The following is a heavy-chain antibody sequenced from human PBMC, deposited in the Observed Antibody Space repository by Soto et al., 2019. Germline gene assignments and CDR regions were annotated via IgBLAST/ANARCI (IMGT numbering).Heavy chain of an antibody. CDR3: AKDPYSGVLVPVAIGFDP. CDR2: ISGSGGSA. J-gene: IGHJ5*02. Sequence: GGSLSLSCAASGFTFSNYAMTWVRQGPGKGLEWVSAISGSGGSAYYADSVKGRFTISRDNSKNTLYLQMNSLRADDSGVYYCAKDPYSGVLVPVAIGFDPWGPGTLVTVSS. V-gene: IGHV3-23*01. CDR1: GFTFSNYA. D-gene: IGHD2-2*01.